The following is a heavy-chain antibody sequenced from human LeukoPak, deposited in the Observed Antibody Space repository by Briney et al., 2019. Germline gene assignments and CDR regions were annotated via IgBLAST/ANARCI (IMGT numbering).Heavy chain of an antibody. CDR1: GFTFTSYS. V-gene: IGHV3-21*01. Sequence: GGSLSLSCAASGFTFTSYSMNWVRQAPGKGLEWVSSISSSGSNIYYADSVKGRFTTSRDNAKKSLYLQMNSLRAEDTAVYYCAREGIMVRGSDDYWGQGTLVTVSS. J-gene: IGHJ4*02. CDR2: ISSSGSNI. CDR3: AREGIMVRGSDDY. D-gene: IGHD3-10*01.